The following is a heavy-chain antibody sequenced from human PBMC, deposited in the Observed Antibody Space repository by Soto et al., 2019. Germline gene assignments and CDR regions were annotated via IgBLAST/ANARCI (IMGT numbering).Heavy chain of an antibody. CDR3: ARLTNWGSLYYFDY. D-gene: IGHD7-27*01. V-gene: IGHV4-59*01. CDR2: IYYSEST. Sequence: SETLSLTCTVSGGSISSYYWSWIRQPPGKGLEWIGYIYYSESTNYNPSHKSRVTISVDTSKNQKSMKMSSETTADTDKYYCARLTNWGSLYYFDYWGQGTLVTVSS. J-gene: IGHJ4*02. CDR1: GGSISSYY.